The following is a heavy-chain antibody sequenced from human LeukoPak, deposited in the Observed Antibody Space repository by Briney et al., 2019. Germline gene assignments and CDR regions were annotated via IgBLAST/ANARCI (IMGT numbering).Heavy chain of an antibody. D-gene: IGHD3-10*01. Sequence: GGSLRLSCAASGFTFSDYCMSWIRQAPGKGLEWVSYISSSGSTIYYADSVKGRFTISRDNAKNSLYLQMNSLRAEDTAVYYCASAHQASLWFGESINYYYYGMDVWGQGTTVTVSS. V-gene: IGHV3-11*01. J-gene: IGHJ6*02. CDR2: ISSSGSTI. CDR3: ASAHQASLWFGESINYYYYGMDV. CDR1: GFTFSDYC.